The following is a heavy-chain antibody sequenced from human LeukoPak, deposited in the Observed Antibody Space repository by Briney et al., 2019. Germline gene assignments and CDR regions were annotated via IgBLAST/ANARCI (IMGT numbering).Heavy chain of an antibody. V-gene: IGHV3-7*03. Sequence: SGGSLRLSCAASGVTFSRYWMYWVRQDPGKGLVWVANIKQDGSEKYYVDSVKGRFTISRDNAKNSLYLQMNSLRAEDTALYYCARDGSYYYGMDVWGQGTTVTVSS. CDR2: IKQDGSEK. J-gene: IGHJ6*02. CDR3: ARDGSYYYGMDV. CDR1: GVTFSRYW.